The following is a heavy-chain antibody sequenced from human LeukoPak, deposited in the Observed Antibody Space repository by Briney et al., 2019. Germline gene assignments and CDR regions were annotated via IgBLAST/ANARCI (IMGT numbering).Heavy chain of an antibody. V-gene: IGHV4-34*01. CDR1: GGSFSGYY. CDR3: ASHGATTPMDY. J-gene: IGHJ4*02. Sequence: SETLSLTCAVYGGSFSGYYWSWIRQPPGKGLEWIGEINHSGSTNYNPSLKSRVTISVDTSKNQFSLKLGSVTAADTAVYYCASHGATTPMDYWGQGTLVTVSS. CDR2: INHSGST. D-gene: IGHD5-12*01.